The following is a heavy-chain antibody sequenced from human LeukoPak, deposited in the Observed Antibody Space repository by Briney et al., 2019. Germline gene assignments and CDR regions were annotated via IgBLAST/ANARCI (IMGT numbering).Heavy chain of an antibody. V-gene: IGHV1-2*02. D-gene: IGHD2-15*01. CDR3: ARVSWQSTSLGYCRGGSCSGVY. Sequence: ASVKVSCKASGYTFTGYYMHWVRQAPGQGLEWMGWINPNSGGTNYAQKFQGRVTMTRDTSISTAYMELSRLRSDDTAVYYCARVSWQSTSLGYCRGGSCSGVYWGQGTLVTVSS. J-gene: IGHJ4*02. CDR2: INPNSGGT. CDR1: GYTFTGYY.